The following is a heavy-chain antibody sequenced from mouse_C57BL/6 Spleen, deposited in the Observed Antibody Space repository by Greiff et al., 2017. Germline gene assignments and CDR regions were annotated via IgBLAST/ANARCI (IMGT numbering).Heavy chain of an antibody. CDR2: FYPRSGSI. V-gene: IGHV1-62-2*01. Sequence: VKLQESGAELVKPGASVKLSCKASGYTFTEYTIHWVKQRSGQGLEWIGWFYPRSGSIKYNEKFKDKATLTADKSSSTVYMELSRLTSEDSAVYFCARHEDDGSSLYAMDYWGQGTSVTVSS. CDR1: GYTFTEYT. D-gene: IGHD1-1*01. CDR3: ARHEDDGSSLYAMDY. J-gene: IGHJ4*01.